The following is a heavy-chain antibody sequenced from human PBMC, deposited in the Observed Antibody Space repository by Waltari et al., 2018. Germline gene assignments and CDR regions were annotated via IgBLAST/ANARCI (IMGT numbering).Heavy chain of an antibody. Sequence: QVRLPQWGVGLLKPSETLSLTCAVYGWSFSGYHWGWFRQPPGKGLEWIGEISHSGGTNYNPSLMSRVTISVDTSKNQFSLKLSYVTAADTAVYYCARDSGYCSGGSCYHGYFDYWGQGTPVTVSS. CDR2: ISHSGGT. CDR3: ARDSGYCSGGSCYHGYFDY. J-gene: IGHJ4*02. D-gene: IGHD2-15*01. V-gene: IGHV4-34*01. CDR1: GWSFSGYH.